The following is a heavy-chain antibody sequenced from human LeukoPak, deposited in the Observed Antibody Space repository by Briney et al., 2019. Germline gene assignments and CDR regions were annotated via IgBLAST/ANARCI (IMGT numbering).Heavy chain of an antibody. D-gene: IGHD3-10*01. V-gene: IGHV3-23*01. CDR2: ISGSGGST. Sequence: QPGGSLRLSCAASGFTFSSYAMSWVRQAPGKGLEWVSAISGSGGSTYYADSVKGRFTIFRDNSKNTLYLQMNSLRAEDTAVYYCAKDHYYGSGSYPRYFQHWGQGTLVTVSS. J-gene: IGHJ1*01. CDR1: GFTFSSYA. CDR3: AKDHYYGSGSYPRYFQH.